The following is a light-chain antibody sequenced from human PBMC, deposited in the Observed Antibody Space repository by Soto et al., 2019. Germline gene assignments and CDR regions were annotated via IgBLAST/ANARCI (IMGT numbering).Light chain of an antibody. V-gene: IGLV1-40*01. Sequence: QSVLTQPPSVSGAPGQRVTISCTGSSSNIGAGYDVHWYQQLPGTAPKLLIYGNSNRPSRVPDRFSGSKSGTSASLAITGLQAEDEADFYCQSHDISLSAHVFGTGTKVTVL. CDR1: SSNIGAGYD. CDR3: QSHDISLSAHV. CDR2: GNS. J-gene: IGLJ1*01.